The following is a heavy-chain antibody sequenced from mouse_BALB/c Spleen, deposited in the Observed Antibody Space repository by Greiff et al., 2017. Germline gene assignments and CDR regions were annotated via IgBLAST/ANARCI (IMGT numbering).Heavy chain of an antibody. Sequence: EVQLQQSGPGLVKPSQSLSLTCSVTGYSITSGYYWNWIRQFPGNKLEWMGYISYDGSNNYNPSLKNRISITRDTSKNQFFLKLNSVTTEDTATYYCAREGNYYGSSYRFAYWGQGTLVTVSA. CDR3: AREGNYYGSSYRFAY. CDR1: GYSITSGYY. V-gene: IGHV3-6*02. D-gene: IGHD1-1*01. J-gene: IGHJ3*01. CDR2: ISYDGSN.